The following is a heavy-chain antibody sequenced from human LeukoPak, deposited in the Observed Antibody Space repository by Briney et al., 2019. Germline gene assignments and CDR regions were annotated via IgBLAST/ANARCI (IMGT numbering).Heavy chain of an antibody. V-gene: IGHV3-11*01. Sequence: KTGGSLRLSCAASGFTFSDYYMSWIRQAPGKGLEWVSYISSSGSTKYYADSVKGRFTISRDNAKNSLDLQMNSLRAEDTAVYYCARIRGSYSSDYWGQGTLVIVSS. J-gene: IGHJ4*02. CDR3: ARIRGSYSSDY. D-gene: IGHD1-26*01. CDR1: GFTFSDYY. CDR2: ISSSGSTK.